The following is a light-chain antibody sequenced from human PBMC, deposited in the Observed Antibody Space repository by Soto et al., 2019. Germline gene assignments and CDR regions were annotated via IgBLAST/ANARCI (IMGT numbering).Light chain of an antibody. V-gene: IGLV2-23*01. CDR3: CSYAGSHSYV. CDR2: EGS. J-gene: IGLJ1*01. CDR1: SSDVGRYNL. Sequence: QSVLTQPASVSGSPGQSITISCTGTSSDVGRYNLVSWYQQHPGKVPKLMIYEGSERPSGVTDRFSGSKSGNTASLTISGLQAEDEADYYCCSYAGSHSYVFGSGTKVTVL.